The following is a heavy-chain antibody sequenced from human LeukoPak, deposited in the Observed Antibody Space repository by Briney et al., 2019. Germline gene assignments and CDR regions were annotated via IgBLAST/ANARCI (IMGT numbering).Heavy chain of an antibody. CDR1: GFSFSNYG. CDR2: IWDDGSYK. V-gene: IGHV3-33*06. J-gene: IGHJ4*02. Sequence: GRSLRLSCAASGFSFSNYGMHWVRQAPGKGLEWVAVIWDDGSYKYYADSVKGRFTISRDNSKNTLYLQMYSLRAEDTAVYYCAKPTSGSGSFLIDYWGQGTLVTVSS. CDR3: AKPTSGSGSFLIDY. D-gene: IGHD1-26*01.